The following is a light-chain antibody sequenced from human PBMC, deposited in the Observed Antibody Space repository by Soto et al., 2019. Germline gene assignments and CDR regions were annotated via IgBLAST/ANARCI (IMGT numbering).Light chain of an antibody. J-gene: IGKJ4*01. V-gene: IGKV3-15*01. Sequence: EIVMTQSPATLSVSPGERATLSCRASQTVRSYLAWFQQKPGQAPSLLIYGASTRATGIPARFSGSGSGTEFTLTISSLQSEDFALYYCQQYNNWPLTFGGGTKVEN. CDR1: QTVRSY. CDR3: QQYNNWPLT. CDR2: GAS.